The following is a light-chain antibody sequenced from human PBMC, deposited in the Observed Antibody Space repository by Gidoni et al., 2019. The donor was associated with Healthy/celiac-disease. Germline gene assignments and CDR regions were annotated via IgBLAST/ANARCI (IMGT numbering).Light chain of an antibody. CDR3: QQSYSTPAIT. V-gene: IGKV1-39*01. Sequence: DSQMTQPPSSLSASVGDRVTITCRASQSISSYLNWYQQKPGKAPKLLIYAASSLQSGVPSRFSGSGSGTDFTLTICSLQPEDFATYYCQQSYSTPAITFGQGTRLEIK. J-gene: IGKJ5*01. CDR2: AAS. CDR1: QSISSY.